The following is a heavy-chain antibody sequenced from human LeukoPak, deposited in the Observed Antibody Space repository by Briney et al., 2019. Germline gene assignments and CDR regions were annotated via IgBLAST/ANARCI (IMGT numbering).Heavy chain of an antibody. V-gene: IGHV1-2*02. CDR3: ARGRVYCSSTSCYTTHNFDY. D-gene: IGHD2-2*02. CDR2: INPNSGGT. CDR1: GYTFTGYY. Sequence: GASVKVSCKASGYTFTGYYMHWVRQAPGQGLEWMGWINPNSGGTNYAQKFQGRVAMTRDTSISTAYMELSRLRSDDTAVYYCARGRVYCSSTSCYTTHNFDYWGQGTLVTVSS. J-gene: IGHJ4*02.